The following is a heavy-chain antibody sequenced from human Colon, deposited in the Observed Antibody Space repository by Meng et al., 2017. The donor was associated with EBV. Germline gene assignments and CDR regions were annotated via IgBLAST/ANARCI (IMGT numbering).Heavy chain of an antibody. J-gene: IGHJ6*02. CDR3: ARGPHAMDV. Sequence: QAQLEESGPGLVKPSEPLSLTCTVSGGSVSSGSYYWNWIRQPPGKGLEWIGCIYYSGSTNYNPSLKSRVTISVDTSKNQFSLKLSSVTAADTAVYYCARGPHAMDVWGQGTTVTVSS. V-gene: IGHV4-61*01. CDR1: GGSVSSGSYY. CDR2: IYYSGST.